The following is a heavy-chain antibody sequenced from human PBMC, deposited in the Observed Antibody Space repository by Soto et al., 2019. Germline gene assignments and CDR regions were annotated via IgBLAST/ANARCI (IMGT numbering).Heavy chain of an antibody. CDR3: ARDRDDYGSGNYYNRIDF. J-gene: IGHJ4*02. D-gene: IGHD3-10*01. V-gene: IGHV1-69*01. CDR1: GGIFSTYA. Sequence: QVQLVQSGAEVKKPGSSVKVSCTASGGIFSTYAISWLRQAPGQGLEWMGGIIPIFGTPNYAQRFQGRVTIPADESTSTAYMELSRLRSEDTAVSYCARDRDDYGSGNYYNRIDFWGQGTLGTVSS. CDR2: IIPIFGTP.